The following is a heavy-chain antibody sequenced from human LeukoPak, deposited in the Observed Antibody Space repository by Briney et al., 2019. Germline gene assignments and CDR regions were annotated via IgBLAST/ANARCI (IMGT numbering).Heavy chain of an antibody. CDR2: IYYSGST. J-gene: IGHJ4*02. V-gene: IGHV4-59*01. CDR3: ASSPLVGATRFDY. D-gene: IGHD1-26*01. Sequence: SETLSLTCTVSGGSISSYYWSWIRQPPGQGLEWIGYIYYSGSTNYNPSLKSRVTISVDTSKNQFSLKLSSVTAADTAVYYCASSPLVGATRFDYWGQGTLVTVSS. CDR1: GGSISSYY.